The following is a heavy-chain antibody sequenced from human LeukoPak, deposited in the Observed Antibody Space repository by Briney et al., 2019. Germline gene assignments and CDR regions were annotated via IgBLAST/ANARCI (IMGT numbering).Heavy chain of an antibody. V-gene: IGHV4-59*01. CDR3: VRWQYCGGNCYFSAFDI. D-gene: IGHD2-21*01. CDR2: IHHSGNT. CDR1: GGSISSSY. Sequence: SETLSLTCTVSGGSISSSYWSWIRQSPGKGLEWVGYIHHSGNTNSNPPLKSRVTISVDTPKNQFSLKLSTVTAADTAVYYCVRWQYCGGNCYFSAFDIWGQGTMVTVSS. J-gene: IGHJ3*02.